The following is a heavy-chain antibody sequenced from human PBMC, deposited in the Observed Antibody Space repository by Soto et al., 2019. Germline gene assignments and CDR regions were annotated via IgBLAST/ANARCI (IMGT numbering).Heavy chain of an antibody. D-gene: IGHD1-26*01. CDR2: IYHSGST. J-gene: IGHJ6*03. V-gene: IGHV4-4*02. CDR1: SGSISSSNW. Sequence: SETLSLTCAVSSGSISSSNWWSWVRQPPGKGLEWIGEIYHSGSTNYNPSLKSRVTISVDKSKNQFSLKLSSVTAADTAVYYCASTKGGDYYYYMDVWGKGTTVTVSS. CDR3: ASTKGGDYYYYMDV.